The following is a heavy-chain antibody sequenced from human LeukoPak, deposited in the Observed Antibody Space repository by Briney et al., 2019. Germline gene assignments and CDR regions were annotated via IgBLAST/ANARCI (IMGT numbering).Heavy chain of an antibody. CDR3: ARPEYPSPPDY. V-gene: IGHV3-11*01. Sequence: GGSLRLSCAASGFTFSDYYMSWIRQAPGKGLEWVSYISSSGSTIYYADSVKGRFTISRDNAKNSLYLEMNSLRAEDTGVYYCARPEYPSPPDYWGQGTLVTVSS. CDR1: GFTFSDYY. D-gene: IGHD2/OR15-2a*01. J-gene: IGHJ4*02. CDR2: ISSSGSTI.